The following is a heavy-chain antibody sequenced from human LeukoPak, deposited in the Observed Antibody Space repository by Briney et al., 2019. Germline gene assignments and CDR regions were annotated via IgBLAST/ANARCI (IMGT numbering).Heavy chain of an antibody. V-gene: IGHV1-69*13. D-gene: IGHD1-26*01. J-gene: IGHJ4*02. CDR1: GGTFSSYA. Sequence: SVKVSCKASGGTFSSYAISWVRQAPGQGLEWMGGIIPIFGTADYAQKFQGRVTITADESTSTAYMELSSLRSEDTAVYYCARERRVRGSYVGYFDYWGQGTLVTVSS. CDR3: ARERRVRGSYVGYFDY. CDR2: IIPIFGTA.